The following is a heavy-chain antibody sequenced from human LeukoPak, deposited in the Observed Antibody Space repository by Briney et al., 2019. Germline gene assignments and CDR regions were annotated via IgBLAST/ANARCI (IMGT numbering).Heavy chain of an antibody. CDR1: GYTFTSYD. CDR2: MNPNSGNT. V-gene: IGHV1-8*01. J-gene: IGHJ5*02. Sequence: GASVKVSCKASGYTFTSYDINWVRQATGQGLEWMGWMNPNSGNTGYAQKFQGRVTMTRNTSISTAYMELSSLRSEDTAVHYCARTSRVENWFDPWGQGTLVTVSS. CDR3: ARTSRVENWFDP. D-gene: IGHD3-10*01.